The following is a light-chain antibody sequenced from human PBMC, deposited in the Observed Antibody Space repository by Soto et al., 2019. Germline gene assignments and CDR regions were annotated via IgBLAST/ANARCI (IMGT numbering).Light chain of an antibody. J-gene: IGKJ5*01. CDR1: QSVSSSY. CDR2: GAY. CDR3: KQYGSSPRT. V-gene: IGKV3-20*01. Sequence: EIVLMQSPGTLSLSPGEGATLSCRASQSVSSSYLAWYQQKPGQAPRLLIYGAYSRATGIQDRFSGSGSGTDFTLTISRLEPEDFAVYYCKQYGSSPRTFGQGTRLEIK.